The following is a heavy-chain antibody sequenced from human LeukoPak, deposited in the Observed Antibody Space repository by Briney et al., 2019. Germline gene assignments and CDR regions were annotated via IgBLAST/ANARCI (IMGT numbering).Heavy chain of an antibody. V-gene: IGHV4-59*01. D-gene: IGHD6-6*01. CDR3: AREAPSIAAHDAFDI. CDR2: IYYSGST. Sequence: SETLSLTCTVSGGSISSYYWSWIRQPPGKGLEWIGYIYYSGSTNYNPSLKSRVTISVDTSKNQFSLKLSSVTAADTAVYYCAREAPSIAAHDAFDIWGQGTMVTVSS. J-gene: IGHJ3*02. CDR1: GGSISSYY.